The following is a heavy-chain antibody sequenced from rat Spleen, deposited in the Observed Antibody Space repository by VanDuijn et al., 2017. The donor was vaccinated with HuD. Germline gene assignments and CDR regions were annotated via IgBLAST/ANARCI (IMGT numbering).Heavy chain of an antibody. CDR2: NSTGGGNT. V-gene: IGHV5-25*01. J-gene: IGHJ1*01. D-gene: IGHD1-12*02. CDR3: ARQKFITMMVVITSDWYFDF. Sequence: EVQLVESGGGLVQPGRSLKLSCAASGFTFSNYYMAWVRQAPTKGLEWVASNSTGGGNTYYRDSVKGRFTISRDNAKSTLYLQMNSLRSEDTATYYCARQKFITMMVVITSDWYFDFWGPGTMVTVSS. CDR1: GFTFSNYY.